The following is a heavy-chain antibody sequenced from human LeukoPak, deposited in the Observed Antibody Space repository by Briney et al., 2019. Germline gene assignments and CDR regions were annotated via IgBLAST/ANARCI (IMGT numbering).Heavy chain of an antibody. V-gene: IGHV3-66*02. D-gene: IGHD1-26*01. CDR3: ASGSSLGQVDY. CDR1: GFTVSNNY. CDR2: IYSAGGT. J-gene: IGHJ4*02. Sequence: GGSLRLSCAASGFTVSNNYMTWVRQAPGKGLEWVSLIYSAGGTLYADSVKGRFTISRDNSKNILYLQMNSLRTEDTAVYYCASGSSLGQVDYWGQGTLVTVSS.